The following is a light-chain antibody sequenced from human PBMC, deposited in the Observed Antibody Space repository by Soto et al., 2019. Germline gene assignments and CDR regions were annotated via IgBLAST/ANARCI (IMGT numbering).Light chain of an antibody. V-gene: IGLV2-14*01. CDR3: SSYTNINTSACV. CDR2: EVT. CDR1: SGDIGSYNR. J-gene: IGLJ1*01. Sequence: QSALTQPASVSGSPGQSITISCTGTSGDIGSYNRVSWYQQHPGKAPKLIIYEVTDRPSGVSNRFSGSKSGNTASLTISGLQAEDEAEYYCSSYTNINTSACVFGTGTKV.